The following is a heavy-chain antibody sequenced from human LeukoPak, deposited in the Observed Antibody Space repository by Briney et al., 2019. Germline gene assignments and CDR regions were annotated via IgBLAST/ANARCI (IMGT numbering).Heavy chain of an antibody. CDR3: ARGGVQYSGYVGNFDY. J-gene: IGHJ4*02. V-gene: IGHV3-33*01. D-gene: IGHD5-12*01. CDR2: IWYDGSNK. Sequence: QPGGCLRLSCAVSGFSFSSYGMHWVRQAPGKWLEWVAVIWYDGSNKYYADSVKGRFTISRDNSKNTLYLQMNSLRAEDTAVYYCARGGVQYSGYVGNFDYWGQGTLVTVSS. CDR1: GFSFSSYG.